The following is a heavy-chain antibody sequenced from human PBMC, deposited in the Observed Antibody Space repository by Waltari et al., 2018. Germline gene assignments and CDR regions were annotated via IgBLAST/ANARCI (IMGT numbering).Heavy chain of an antibody. CDR1: GYTFTGYY. CDR2: INPNSGGT. J-gene: IGHJ4*02. CDR3: AREGPRVAVAATLGNY. D-gene: IGHD6-19*01. Sequence: QVQLVQSGAEVKKPGASVKVSCKASGYTFTGYYMPWVRQAPGQGREWMGRINPNSGGTNYAQKFQGRVTMTRDTSISTAYMELSRLRSDDTAVYYCAREGPRVAVAATLGNYWGQGTLVTVSS. V-gene: IGHV1-2*06.